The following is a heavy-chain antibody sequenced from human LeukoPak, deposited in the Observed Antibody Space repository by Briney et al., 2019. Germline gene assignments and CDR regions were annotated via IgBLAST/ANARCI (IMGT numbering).Heavy chain of an antibody. CDR3: ARGTRIVVVVAATPDNWFDP. CDR1: GYTFTSYG. D-gene: IGHD2-15*01. Sequence: GASVKVSCKASGYTFTSYGISWVRQAPGQGLEWMGWISAYNGNTNYAQKLQGRVTMTRDTSISTAYMELSRLRPDDTAVYYCARGTRIVVVVAATPDNWFDPWGQGTLVTVSS. CDR2: ISAYNGNT. J-gene: IGHJ5*02. V-gene: IGHV1-18*01.